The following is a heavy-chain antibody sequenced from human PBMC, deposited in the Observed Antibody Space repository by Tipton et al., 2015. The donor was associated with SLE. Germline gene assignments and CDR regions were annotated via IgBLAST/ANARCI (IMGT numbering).Heavy chain of an antibody. V-gene: IGHV4-39*07. CDR2: LYYSGST. CDR3: ASEPRLWRYFDWLSDAFEI. J-gene: IGHJ3*02. CDR1: GGSISSSSYY. D-gene: IGHD3-9*01. Sequence: TLSLTCTVSGGSISSSSYYWGWIRQPPGKGLEWIGSLYYSGSTYYNPSLKSRVTISVDTSKNQFSLKLSSVTAADTAVYYCASEPRLWRYFDWLSDAFEIWGQWTRVSVSS.